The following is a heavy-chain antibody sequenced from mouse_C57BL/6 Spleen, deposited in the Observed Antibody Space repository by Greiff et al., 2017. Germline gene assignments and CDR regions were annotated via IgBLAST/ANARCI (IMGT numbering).Heavy chain of an antibody. CDR2: IHPNSGST. V-gene: IGHV1-64*01. CDR1: GYTFTSYW. D-gene: IGHD1-1*01. CDR3: ARDYGSSSYYAMDY. J-gene: IGHJ4*01. Sequence: QVQLQQPGAELVKPGASVKLSCKASGYTFTSYWMHWVKQRPGQGLEWIGMIHPNSGSTNYNEKFKSKATLTVDKSSSTAYMQLSSLTSEDSAVXYCARDYGSSSYYAMDYWGQGTSVTVSS.